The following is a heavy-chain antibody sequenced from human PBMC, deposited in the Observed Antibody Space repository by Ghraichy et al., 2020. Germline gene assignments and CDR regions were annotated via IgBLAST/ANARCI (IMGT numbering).Heavy chain of an antibody. CDR1: GGSISSYY. J-gene: IGHJ6*02. D-gene: IGHD3-16*01. V-gene: IGHV4-59*01. CDR2: IYYSGST. CDR3: ARWSFKKEGYGMDV. Sequence: SETLSLTCTVSGGSISSYYWSWIRQPPGKGLEWIGYIYYSGSTNYNPSLKSRVTISVDTSKNQFSLKLSSVTAADTAVYYCARWSFKKEGYGMDVWGQGTTVTVSS.